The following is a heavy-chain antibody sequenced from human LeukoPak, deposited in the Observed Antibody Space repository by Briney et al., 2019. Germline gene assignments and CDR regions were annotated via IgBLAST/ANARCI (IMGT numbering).Heavy chain of an antibody. J-gene: IGHJ4*02. Sequence: GGSLRLSCAASGFTFSSYAMSWVRQAPGKGLEWVSSISGSGDYTYYTDSVKGRFIISRDNSKNTLYLKMNSLRAEDTAVYYCAKDLYNYYDSTGPGFDYWGQGTLVTVSS. CDR3: AKDLYNYYDSTGPGFDY. CDR1: GFTFSSYA. D-gene: IGHD3-22*01. V-gene: IGHV3-23*01. CDR2: ISGSGDYT.